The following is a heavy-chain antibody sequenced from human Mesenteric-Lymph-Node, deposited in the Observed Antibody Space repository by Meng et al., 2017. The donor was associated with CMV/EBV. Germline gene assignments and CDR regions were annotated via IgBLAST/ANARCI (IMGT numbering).Heavy chain of an antibody. D-gene: IGHD3-10*01. Sequence: ASVKVSCKASGYTFTNYGITWVRQAPGQGLEWLGWINPQTGVISYAQTFQGRVSLTGDTSITTVYMELNSLRSDDTAIYYCARLSGFGESLWDIGYSAGVDVWGQGTTVTVSS. CDR2: INPQTGVI. CDR1: GYTFTNYG. CDR3: ARLSGFGESLWDIGYSAGVDV. J-gene: IGHJ6*02. V-gene: IGHV1-2*02.